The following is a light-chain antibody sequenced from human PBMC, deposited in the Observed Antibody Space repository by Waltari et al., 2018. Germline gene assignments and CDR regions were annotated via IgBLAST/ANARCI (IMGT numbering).Light chain of an antibody. CDR2: DNS. CDR1: SSDIGAGYL. CDR3: QSFDYRLDGSRV. J-gene: IGLJ3*02. V-gene: IGLV1-40*01. Sequence: QSVLTQPPSVSGAPGQRVTISCTGSSSDIGAGYLVHWYQQLPGTAPKLLIYDNSNRPSGLPDRFSGSKSGSSASLAITGLQAEDEADYYCQSFDYRLDGSRVFGGGTKLTVL.